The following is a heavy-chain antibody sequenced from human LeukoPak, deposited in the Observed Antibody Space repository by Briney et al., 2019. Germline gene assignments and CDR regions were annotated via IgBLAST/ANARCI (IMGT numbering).Heavy chain of an antibody. D-gene: IGHD2-15*01. CDR3: ARGRKDCSAGNCYSDY. CDR1: GFTFSSYS. J-gene: IGHJ4*02. CDR2: IQEAGSEK. V-gene: IGHV3-7*01. Sequence: GGSLRLSCAASGFTFSSYSMKWVRQAPGKGLQWVANIQEAGSEKYYADSVKGRFTISRDNAKNSLYLQMNSLRAEDTAVYYCARGRKDCSAGNCYSDYWGQGTLVTVSS.